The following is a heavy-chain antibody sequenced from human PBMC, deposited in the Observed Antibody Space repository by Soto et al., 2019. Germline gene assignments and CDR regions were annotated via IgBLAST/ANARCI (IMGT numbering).Heavy chain of an antibody. J-gene: IGHJ4*02. CDR3: ARSLPSGYDSSGYYSS. CDR1: GGSFSGYY. CDR2: IYYSGST. Sequence: SETLSLTCAVYGGSFSGYYWSWIRQHPGKGLECIWYIYYSGSTYYNPSLKSRVTISVDTSKNQFSLKLSSVTAADTAVYYCARSLPSGYDSSGYYSSWGQGTLVTVSS. D-gene: IGHD3-22*01. V-gene: IGHV4-31*11.